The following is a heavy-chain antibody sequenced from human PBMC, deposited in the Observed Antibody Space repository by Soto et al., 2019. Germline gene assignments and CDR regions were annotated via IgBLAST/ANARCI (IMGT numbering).Heavy chain of an antibody. CDR3: AREEGADRGSPAEFDY. CDR2: IYYSGST. J-gene: IGHJ4*02. Sequence: SETLSLTCTVSGGSISSGDYYWSWIRQPPGKGLEWIGYIYYSGSTYYNPSLKSRVTISVDTSKNQFSLKLSSVTAADTAVYYCAREEGADRGSPAEFDYGGKGTLVTVSS. V-gene: IGHV4-30-4*01. CDR1: GGSISSGDYY. D-gene: IGHD1-26*01.